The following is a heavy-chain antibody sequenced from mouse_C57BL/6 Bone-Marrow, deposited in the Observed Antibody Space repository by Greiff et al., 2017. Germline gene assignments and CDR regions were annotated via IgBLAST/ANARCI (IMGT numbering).Heavy chain of an antibody. CDR3: AREGGSYDYGEDY. CDR2: ISDGGSYT. Sequence: EVKLMESGGGLVKPGGSLKLSCAASGFTFSSYAMSWVRQTPEKRLEWVATISDGGSYTYYPDNVKGRFTISRDNAKNNLYLQMSHLKSEDTAVYYCAREGGSYDYGEDYWGQGTTLTVSS. CDR1: GFTFSSYA. J-gene: IGHJ2*01. D-gene: IGHD2-4*01. V-gene: IGHV5-4*01.